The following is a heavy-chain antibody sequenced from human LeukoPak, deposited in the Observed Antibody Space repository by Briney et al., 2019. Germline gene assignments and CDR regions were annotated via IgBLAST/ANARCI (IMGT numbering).Heavy chain of an antibody. CDR3: GNRGSTSGYYDY. D-gene: IGHD3-22*01. J-gene: IGHJ4*02. CDR1: GFTFSSSA. CDR2: ISSSGGST. Sequence: PGGSLRLSCAASGFTFSSSAMTWVRQAPGKGPEWVSTISSSGGSTYYADSVKGRFTISRDISKNALYLQMNSLTAEDTAVYYCGNRGSTSGYYDYWGQGTLVTVSS. V-gene: IGHV3-23*01.